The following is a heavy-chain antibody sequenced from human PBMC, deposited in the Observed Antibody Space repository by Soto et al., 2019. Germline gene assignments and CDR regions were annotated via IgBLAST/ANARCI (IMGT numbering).Heavy chain of an antibody. CDR2: ISYDGSNK. CDR1: GFTFSSYG. V-gene: IGHV3-30*18. J-gene: IGHJ4*02. D-gene: IGHD3-10*01. CDR3: AKAGYYGSGSYIPFDY. Sequence: QVQLVESGGGVVQPGRSLRLSCAASGFTFSSYGMHWVRQAPGKGLEWVAVISYDGSNKYYADSVKGRFTISRDNSKNTLYLRMNSLRAEDTAVYYCAKAGYYGSGSYIPFDYWGQGTLVTVSS.